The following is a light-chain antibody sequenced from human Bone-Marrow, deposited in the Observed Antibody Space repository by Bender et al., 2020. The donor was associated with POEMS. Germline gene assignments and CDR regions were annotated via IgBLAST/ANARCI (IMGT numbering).Light chain of an antibody. V-gene: IGLV2-23*02. CDR2: EVS. CDR3: CSYARSSTLRV. Sequence: QSALTQPPSASGSPGQSITISCTGTSSDVGNYNLVSWYQQHPGKAPKFMIYEVSRRPSGISNRFSGSKSGNTASLTISGLQAEDEADYYCCSYARSSTLRVFGGGTKLTVL. J-gene: IGLJ2*01. CDR1: SSDVGNYNL.